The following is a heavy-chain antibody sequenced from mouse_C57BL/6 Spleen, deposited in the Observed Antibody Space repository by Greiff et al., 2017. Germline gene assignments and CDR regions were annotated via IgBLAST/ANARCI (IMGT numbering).Heavy chain of an antibody. CDR3: ASPYYYGSSYWYFDV. J-gene: IGHJ1*03. CDR1: GFSLTSYG. CDR2: IWSGGST. D-gene: IGHD1-1*01. Sequence: VKVVESGPGLVQPSQSLSITCTVSGFSLTSYGVHWVRQSPGKGLEWLGVIWSGGSTDYNAAFISRLSISKDNSKSQVFFKMNSLQADDTAIYYCASPYYYGSSYWYFDVWGTGTTVTVSS. V-gene: IGHV2-2*01.